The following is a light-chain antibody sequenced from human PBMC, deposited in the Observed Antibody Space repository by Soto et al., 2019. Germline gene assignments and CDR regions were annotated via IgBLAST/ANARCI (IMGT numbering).Light chain of an antibody. CDR3: SSYTTSRTYV. J-gene: IGLJ1*01. CDR1: SSDVGNYKY. Sequence: QSVLAQPASVSGSPGQSITISCTGTSSDVGNYKYVSWYQQHPGKAPKLLIYEVSNRPSGVSNRFSGSKSGNTASLIISGLQAEDEADYYCSSYTTSRTYVFGTGTKVTVL. V-gene: IGLV2-14*01. CDR2: EVS.